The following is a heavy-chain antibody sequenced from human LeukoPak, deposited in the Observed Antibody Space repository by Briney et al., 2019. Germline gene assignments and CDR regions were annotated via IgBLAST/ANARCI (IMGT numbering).Heavy chain of an antibody. D-gene: IGHD2-2*01. Sequence: GESLKISCKGSGYSFTSYWIGWVRQMPGKGLEWMGIIYPGDSDTRYSPSFQGQVTISADKSISTAYLQWSSLKASDTAMYYCARAGRYCSSTSCYQYYFDYWGQGTLATVSS. CDR2: IYPGDSDT. V-gene: IGHV5-51*01. CDR3: ARAGRYCSSTSCYQYYFDY. CDR1: GYSFTSYW. J-gene: IGHJ4*02.